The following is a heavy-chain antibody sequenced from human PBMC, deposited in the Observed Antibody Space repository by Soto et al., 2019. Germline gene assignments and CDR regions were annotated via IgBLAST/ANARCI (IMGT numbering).Heavy chain of an antibody. CDR3: ASVPIWCGSSSCYTEGFDS. CDR2: ISAGGSDT. V-gene: IGHV3-23*01. Sequence: EVQLLDSGGGWVQPGGSLRLSCVASGFVFSDYAMSWVRQAPGKGLEWVSAISAGGSDTYYADSVKGRFTVSRVNSESTLYLQMNTPRAQDTAIYYCASVPIWCGSSSCYTEGFDSWGQGTLVTVSS. J-gene: IGHJ4*02. D-gene: IGHD2-2*01. CDR1: GFVFSDYA.